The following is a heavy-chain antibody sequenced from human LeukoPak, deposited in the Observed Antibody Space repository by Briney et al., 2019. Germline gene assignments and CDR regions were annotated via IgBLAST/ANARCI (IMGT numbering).Heavy chain of an antibody. Sequence: PSETLSLTCTVSGGSISSGGYYWSWIRQHPGKGLEWIGYIYYSGSTYYNPSLKSRVTISVDTSKNQFSLKLSSVTAADTAVYYCAKRADSSAHSFDYWGQGTLVTVSS. D-gene: IGHD3-22*01. CDR3: AKRADSSAHSFDY. V-gene: IGHV4-31*03. J-gene: IGHJ4*02. CDR1: GGSISSGGYY. CDR2: IYYSGST.